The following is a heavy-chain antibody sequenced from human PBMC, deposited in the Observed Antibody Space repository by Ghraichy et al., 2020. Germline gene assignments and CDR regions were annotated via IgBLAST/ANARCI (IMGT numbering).Heavy chain of an antibody. V-gene: IGHV4-34*01. D-gene: IGHD4-17*01. CDR1: GGSFSGYY. J-gene: IGHJ4*02. Sequence: SQTLSLTCAVYGGSFSGYYWSWIRQPPGKGLEWIGEINHSGGTNYNPSLKSRVTISVDTSKNQFSLKLSSVTAADTAVYYCARGPPHGDYTDYWGQGTLVTVSS. CDR2: INHSGGT. CDR3: ARGPPHGDYTDY.